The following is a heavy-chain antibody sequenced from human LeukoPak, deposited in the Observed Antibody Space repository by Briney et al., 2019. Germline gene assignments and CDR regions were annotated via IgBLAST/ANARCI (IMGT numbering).Heavy chain of an antibody. CDR2: ISTYNGNT. CDR3: ARGSDYYDSSGYYSPEFDY. CDR1: GYTFTSYG. D-gene: IGHD3-22*01. Sequence: ASVKVSCKTSGYTFTSYGMNWVRQAPGQGLEWMGWISTYNGNTNYAQTLQGRVTMTTDTSTSTAYMELRSLRSDDTAVYYCARGSDYYDSSGYYSPEFDYWGQGTLVTVSS. J-gene: IGHJ4*02. V-gene: IGHV1-18*01.